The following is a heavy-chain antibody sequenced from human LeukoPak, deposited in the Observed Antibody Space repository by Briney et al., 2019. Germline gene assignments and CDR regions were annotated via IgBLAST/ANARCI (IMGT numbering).Heavy chain of an antibody. J-gene: IGHJ4*02. Sequence: SETLSLTCAVYGGSFSGYYWSWIRHPPGKGLEWIGEIHHSGSTNYNPSLKSRVTIPVDTSKNQFSLKLSSVTAADMAVYYGARLPERRSRNDGSGSYYYKRDDYWGQGTLVTVSS. CDR3: ARLPERRSRNDGSGSYYYKRDDY. CDR1: GGSFSGYY. V-gene: IGHV4-34*01. CDR2: IHHSGST. D-gene: IGHD3-10*01.